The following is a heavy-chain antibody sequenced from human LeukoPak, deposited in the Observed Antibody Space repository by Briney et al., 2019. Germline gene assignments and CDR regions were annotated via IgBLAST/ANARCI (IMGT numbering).Heavy chain of an antibody. V-gene: IGHV3-23*01. D-gene: IGHD3-22*01. Sequence: GGSLRLSCAASGFTFSSYGMSWVRQAPGKGLEWVSVISGSGGSTSYADSVKGRFTISRDNSKNTLYLQMNSLRAEDTAVYYCAKDVPYYYGSSGYYPTPYYFDYWGQGTLVTVSS. CDR3: AKDVPYYYGSSGYYPTPYYFDY. CDR2: ISGSGGST. CDR1: GFTFSSYG. J-gene: IGHJ4*02.